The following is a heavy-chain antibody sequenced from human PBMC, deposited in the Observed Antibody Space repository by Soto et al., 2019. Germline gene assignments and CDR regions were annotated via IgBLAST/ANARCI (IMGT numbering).Heavy chain of an antibody. D-gene: IGHD6-13*01. V-gene: IGHV4-59*01. CDR3: ARGGGDSSWYDY. J-gene: IGHJ4*02. Sequence: SETLSLTCTVSGDSTSSYYWSWIRQPPGKGLEWIGYIYYSGSTNYNPSLKSRVTISVDTSKNQFSLKLSSVTAADTAMYYCARGGGDSSWYDYWGQGTLVTVSS. CDR2: IYYSGST. CDR1: GDSTSSYY.